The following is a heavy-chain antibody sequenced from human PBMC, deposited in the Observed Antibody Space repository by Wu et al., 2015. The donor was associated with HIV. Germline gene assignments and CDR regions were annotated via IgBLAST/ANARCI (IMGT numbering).Heavy chain of an antibody. D-gene: IGHD2-15*01. V-gene: IGHV1-2*02. J-gene: IGHJ6*03. CDR2: INSKSGDT. Sequence: QVQLVQSGAEVKKPGASVKVSCKASGYTFSGYYIHWVRQAPGQGLEWMGWINSKSGDTNYAQKFQGRVTMTRDTSISTAYMELSRLRSDDTAVYFCARDRSGLYFYMDVVGQRDHGHRLL. CDR3: ARDRSGLYFYMDV. CDR1: GYTFSGYY.